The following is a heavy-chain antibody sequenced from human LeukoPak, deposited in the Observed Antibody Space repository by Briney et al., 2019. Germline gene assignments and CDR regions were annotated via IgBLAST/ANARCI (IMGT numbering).Heavy chain of an antibody. CDR2: ISSNGGST. V-gene: IGHV3-64D*06. CDR1: GFTFSSYA. J-gene: IGHJ4*02. Sequence: GGSQRLSCSASGFTFSSYAMHWVRQAPGKGLEYVSSISSNGGSTYYADSVKGRFTISRDNSKNTLFLQMSSLRTEDTAVYYCASPYSGYDYNFDHWGQGTLVTVSS. D-gene: IGHD5-12*01. CDR3: ASPYSGYDYNFDH.